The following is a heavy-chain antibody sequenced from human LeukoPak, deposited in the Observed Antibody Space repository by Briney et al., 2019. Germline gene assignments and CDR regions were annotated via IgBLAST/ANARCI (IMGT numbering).Heavy chain of an antibody. CDR1: GFTFSNAW. CDR2: ILYDGSNK. V-gene: IGHV3-30*03. D-gene: IGHD2-2*01. CDR3: ARDRGRSSSWYFDY. Sequence: GGSLRLSCAASGFTFSNAWMSWVRQAPGKGLEWVAVILYDGSNKYYADSVKGRFTISRDNSKNTLYLQMNSLRAEDTAVYYCARDRGRSSSWYFDYWGQGTLVTVSS. J-gene: IGHJ4*02.